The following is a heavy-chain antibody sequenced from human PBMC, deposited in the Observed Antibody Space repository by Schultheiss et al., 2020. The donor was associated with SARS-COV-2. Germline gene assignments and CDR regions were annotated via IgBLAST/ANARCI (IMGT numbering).Heavy chain of an antibody. CDR1: GFTVSSNY. D-gene: IGHD6-6*01. V-gene: IGHV3-21*01. J-gene: IGHJ4*02. CDR3: ASIEYSSSGDY. Sequence: GESLKISCAASGFTVSSNYMSWVRQAPGKGLEWVSSISSSSSYIYYADSVKGRFTISRDNAKNSLYLQMNSLRAEDTAVYYCASIEYSSSGDYWGQGTLVTVSS. CDR2: ISSSSSYI.